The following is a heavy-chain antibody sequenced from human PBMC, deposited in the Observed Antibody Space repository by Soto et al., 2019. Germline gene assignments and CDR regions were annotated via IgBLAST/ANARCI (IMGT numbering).Heavy chain of an antibody. CDR1: GGSISSYF. CDR2: IYYSGST. V-gene: IGHV4-59*12. Sequence: SETLSLTCTVSGGSISSYFWSWIRQPPGKGLEWIGYIYYSGSTNYNPSLKSRVTISRDNAKNSLYLQMNSLRAEDTAVYYCASSERYFDVDAFDIWGQGTMVTVSS. CDR3: ASSERYFDVDAFDI. J-gene: IGHJ3*02. D-gene: IGHD3-9*01.